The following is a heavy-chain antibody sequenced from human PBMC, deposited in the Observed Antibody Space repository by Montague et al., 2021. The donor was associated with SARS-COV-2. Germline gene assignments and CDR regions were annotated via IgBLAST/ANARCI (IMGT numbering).Heavy chain of an antibody. J-gene: IGHJ4*02. D-gene: IGHD6-13*01. CDR3: SKEFPGIAKGGRLTYFDF. CDR2: LTADFTP. V-gene: IGHV3-23*01. Sequence: SLRLSCAASGFDFNTYAMSWVRQAPGAGLDWVSALTADFTPHYSDSVKDRFTVSSDNSRNTLYLQMNSLRTEDTTVYYCSKEFPGIAKGGRLTYFDFGGRGALVTVSS. CDR1: GFDFNTYA.